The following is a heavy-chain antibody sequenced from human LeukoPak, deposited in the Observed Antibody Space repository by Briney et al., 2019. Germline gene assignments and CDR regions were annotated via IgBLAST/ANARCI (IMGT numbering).Heavy chain of an antibody. J-gene: IGHJ1*01. CDR2: INHSGGT. D-gene: IGHD4-11*01. V-gene: IGHV4-34*01. Sequence: SENLSLTCAVYGGSFSGYYWSWIRQPPGKGLEWIGEINHSGGTNYNPSLKSRVTISVDTSKNQFSLNLSSVTAADTAVYYCARKGHSNYLYFQHWGQGTLVTVSS. CDR1: GGSFSGYY. CDR3: ARKGHSNYLYFQH.